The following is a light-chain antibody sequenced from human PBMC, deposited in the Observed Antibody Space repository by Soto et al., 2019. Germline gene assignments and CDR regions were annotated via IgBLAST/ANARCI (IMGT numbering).Light chain of an antibody. V-gene: IGKV1-5*03. CDR2: EAS. CDR3: QLYNSYSPLT. Sequence: DIQMTQSPSTLSASVGDRLTITCRASQNIFSWLAWYQQKPGKAPKLLIYEASSLESGVPSRFSGSGSGTEFTLTISSLQPEDFATYYCQLYNSYSPLTLGGGTKVDIK. J-gene: IGKJ4*01. CDR1: QNIFSW.